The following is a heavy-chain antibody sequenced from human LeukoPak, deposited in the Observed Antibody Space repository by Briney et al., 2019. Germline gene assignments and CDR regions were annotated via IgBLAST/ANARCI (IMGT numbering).Heavy chain of an antibody. V-gene: IGHV3-7*01. CDR2: IKQDGSEK. J-gene: IGHJ5*02. CDR3: ARDPRTAMVRGVKKNWFDP. D-gene: IGHD3-10*01. CDR1: GFTFSSYW. Sequence: GGSLRLSCAASGFTFSSYWMSWVRQAPGKGLEWVANIKQDGSEKYYVDSVKGRFTISRDNAKNSLYLQMNSLRAEDTAVYYCARDPRTAMVRGVKKNWFDPWGQGTLVTVSS.